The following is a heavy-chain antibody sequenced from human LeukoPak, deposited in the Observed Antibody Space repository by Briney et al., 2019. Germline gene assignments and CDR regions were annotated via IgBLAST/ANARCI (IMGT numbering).Heavy chain of an antibody. V-gene: IGHV3-7*01. J-gene: IGHJ4*02. Sequence: GGSLRLSCAASGFTFSSYWMTWVRQAPGKGLEWVANIKQDGSEKYYVDSVRGRFTISRDNAKNSLYLQMNSLRAEDTAVYYCTGDYYFDYWGQGTLVTVSS. CDR1: GFTFSSYW. CDR3: TGDYYFDY. CDR2: IKQDGSEK.